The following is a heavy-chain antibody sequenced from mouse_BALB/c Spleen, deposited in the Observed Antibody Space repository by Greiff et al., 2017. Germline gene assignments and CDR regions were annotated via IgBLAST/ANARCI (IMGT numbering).Heavy chain of an antibody. CDR1: GFTFSSFG. CDR2: ISSGSSTI. V-gene: IGHV5-17*02. Sequence: EVQLVESGGGLVQPGGSRKLSCAASGFTFSSFGMHWVRQAPEKGLEWVAYISSGSSTIYYADTVKGRFTISRDNPKNTLFLQMTSLRSEDTAMYYCARGAATTRYFDYWGQGTTLTVSS. J-gene: IGHJ2*01. D-gene: IGHD1-2*01. CDR3: ARGAATTRYFDY.